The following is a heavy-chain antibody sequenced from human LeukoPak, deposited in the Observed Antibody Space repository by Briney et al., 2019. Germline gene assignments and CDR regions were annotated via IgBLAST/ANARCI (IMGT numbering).Heavy chain of an antibody. D-gene: IGHD6-19*01. CDR2: VFHSGST. CDR1: GGSVSSINYY. V-gene: IGHV4-61*01. J-gene: IGHJ6*02. CDR3: ARDVQRWLDLQYYYHGMDV. Sequence: SETLSLTCTVSGGSVSSINYYWSWIRQPPWKGLEWFGYVFHSGSTNYNPSLKSRVTISVDTSRNQFALRLSSVTAADTAVYYCARDVQRWLDLQYYYHGMDVWGQGTTVTVS.